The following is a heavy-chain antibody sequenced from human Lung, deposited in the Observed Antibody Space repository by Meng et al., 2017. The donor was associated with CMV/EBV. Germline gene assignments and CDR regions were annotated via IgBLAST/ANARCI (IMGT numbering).Heavy chain of an antibody. Sequence: VQVQDSAPGLLKPSETLSLTCTVSGDSITSYYCSWIRQPAGKGLEWIGRIAASGNTRSNPSLKSRVTMSVDTSKNQFSLKLSSVTAADTAVYYCARDFGSSWYPNWFDPWGQGTLVTVSS. J-gene: IGHJ5*02. CDR2: IAASGNT. V-gene: IGHV4-4*07. CDR1: GDSITSYY. D-gene: IGHD6-13*01. CDR3: ARDFGSSWYPNWFDP.